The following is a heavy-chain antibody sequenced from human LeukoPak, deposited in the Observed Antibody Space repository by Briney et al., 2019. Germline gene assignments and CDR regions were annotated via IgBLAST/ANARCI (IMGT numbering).Heavy chain of an antibody. CDR3: ARSGAGRWFGELLHYFDY. D-gene: IGHD3-10*01. CDR2: IYTGGST. Sequence: SQTLSLTCTVSGGSISSGSYYWSWIRQPAGKGLEWIGRIYTGGSTNYNPSLKSRVTISVDTSKNQFSLKLSSVTAADTAVYYCARSGAGRWFGELLHYFDYWGQGTLVTVSS. CDR1: GGSISSGSYY. J-gene: IGHJ4*02. V-gene: IGHV4-61*02.